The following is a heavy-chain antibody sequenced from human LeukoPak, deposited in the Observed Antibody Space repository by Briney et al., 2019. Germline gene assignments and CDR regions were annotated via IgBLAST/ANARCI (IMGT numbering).Heavy chain of an antibody. V-gene: IGHV3-30*02. CDR2: IRYDGDNK. Sequence: GGSLRLSCAASGFTFSSYGMHWVRQAPGKGLEWVAFIRYDGDNKYYADSVKGRFTISRDNSKNTLYLQMNSLRAGDTAVYYCAQDLGQFRCFDYWGQGTLVTVSS. CDR1: GFTFSSYG. J-gene: IGHJ4*02. D-gene: IGHD3-10*01. CDR3: AQDLGQFRCFDY.